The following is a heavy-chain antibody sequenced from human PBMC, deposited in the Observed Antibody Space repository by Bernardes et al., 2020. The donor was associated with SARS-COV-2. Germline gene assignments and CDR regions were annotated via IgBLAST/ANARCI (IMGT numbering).Heavy chain of an antibody. D-gene: IGHD2-2*01. V-gene: IGHV4-39*07. CDR3: ARAAFGGYCSSTSCYSTYYFDY. CDR2: IYYSGST. Sequence: SETLPLTCTVSGGSISSSSYYWGWIRQPPGKGLEWIGSIYYSGSTYYNPSLKSRVTISVDTSKNQFSLKLSSVTAADTAVYYCARAAFGGYCSSTSCYSTYYFDYWGQGTLVTVSS. CDR1: GGSISSSSYY. J-gene: IGHJ4*02.